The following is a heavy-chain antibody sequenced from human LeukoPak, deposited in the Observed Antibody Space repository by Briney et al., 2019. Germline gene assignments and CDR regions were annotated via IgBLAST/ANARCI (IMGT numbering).Heavy chain of an antibody. J-gene: IGHJ4*02. CDR3: ARHFGDDYGRSFDF. D-gene: IGHD4-17*01. CDR2: INHSGNT. V-gene: IGHV4-34*01. Sequence: SETLSLTCDVYGGXFSGYYCSWIRQAPGKGLEWVGEINHSGNTNYNPSLKSRVTISVDTSKNQFSLKLSSVTAADTAVYYCARHFGDDYGRSFDFWGQGTLVTVSS. CDR1: GGXFSGYY.